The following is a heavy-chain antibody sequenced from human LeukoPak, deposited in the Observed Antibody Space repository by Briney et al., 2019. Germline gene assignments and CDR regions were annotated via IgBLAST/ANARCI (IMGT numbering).Heavy chain of an antibody. V-gene: IGHV3-30*14. Sequence: GGSLRLSCAASGFIFSNYAMHWVRQAPGKGLEWVAVISYDGSNKYYADSVKGRFTISRDTSKNTLYLQINSLRVEDTAVYYCIVFGDSNHWGQGTLVTVSS. CDR2: ISYDGSNK. CDR1: GFIFSNYA. D-gene: IGHD4-17*01. CDR3: IVFGDSNH. J-gene: IGHJ5*02.